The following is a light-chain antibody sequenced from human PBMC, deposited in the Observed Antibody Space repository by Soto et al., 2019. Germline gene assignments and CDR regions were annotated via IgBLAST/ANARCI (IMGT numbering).Light chain of an antibody. CDR1: QSVSTW. CDR2: KAP. Sequence: DIQMTQSPSTLSASVGDRVTITCRASQSVSTWLAWYQQKPGKAPNLLIYKAPRLESGVTSRFSGSGSETEFTLTISGLQPGDSATYYCQQYNSYSPTFGQGTKVDI. J-gene: IGKJ1*01. CDR3: QQYNSYSPT. V-gene: IGKV1-5*03.